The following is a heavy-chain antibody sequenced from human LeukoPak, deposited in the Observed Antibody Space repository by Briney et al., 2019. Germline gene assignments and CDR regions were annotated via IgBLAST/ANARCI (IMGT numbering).Heavy chain of an antibody. J-gene: IGHJ2*01. D-gene: IGHD1-14*01. V-gene: IGHV5-10-1*01. CDR1: GHTFINYW. CDR3: ARRNREKAISLDL. CDR2: IDPSASQT. Sequence: GESLKISCEASGHTFINYWINWLRQMPGGGLEWMGRIDPSASQTNYNPSFRGHVTVSVDTSISTAYLQLSSLKASDTAIYYCARRNREKAISLDLWGRGTVVTVSS.